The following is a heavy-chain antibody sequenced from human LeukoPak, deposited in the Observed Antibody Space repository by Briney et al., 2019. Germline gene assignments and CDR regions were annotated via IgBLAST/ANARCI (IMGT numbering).Heavy chain of an antibody. J-gene: IGHJ4*02. CDR1: GGSISSHY. V-gene: IGHV4-59*11. CDR2: IYYSGST. CDR3: ARGSRELYYFDY. D-gene: IGHD1-7*01. Sequence: SETLSLTCTVSGGSISSHYWSWIRQPPGKRREWMGYIYYSGSTKYNPSLKSRVTISVHASKTQFSLKLKSVTAADTAVYYCARGSRELYYFDYWGQGTLVTVSS.